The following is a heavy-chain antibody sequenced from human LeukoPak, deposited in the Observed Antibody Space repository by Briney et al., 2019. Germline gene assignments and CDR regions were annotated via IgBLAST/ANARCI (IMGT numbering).Heavy chain of an antibody. V-gene: IGHV1-18*01. CDR3: ARGSLQAMFDY. CDR1: SYTFTSYG. D-gene: IGHD3-16*01. J-gene: IGHJ4*02. Sequence: ASVKVSCKASSYTFTSYGISWVRQAPGQGLEWMGWISGYNGNTTYAQKFQGRVTMTTVTSTSTAYMELRSLRSDDTAVYYCARGSLQAMFDYWGQGTLVTVSS. CDR2: ISGYNGNT.